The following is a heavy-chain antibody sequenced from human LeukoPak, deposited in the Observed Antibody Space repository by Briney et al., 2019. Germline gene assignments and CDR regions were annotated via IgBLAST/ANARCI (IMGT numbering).Heavy chain of an antibody. CDR3: ARDSGYSARYWFDP. D-gene: IGHD3-22*01. Sequence: PSETLSLTCTVSGGSISSYYWSWIRQPPGKGLEWIGYIYYSGSTYYNPSLKSRVTISVDTSKNQFSLKLSSVTAADTAVYYCARDSGYSARYWFDPWGQGTLVTVSS. J-gene: IGHJ5*02. V-gene: IGHV4-30-4*08. CDR1: GGSISSYY. CDR2: IYYSGST.